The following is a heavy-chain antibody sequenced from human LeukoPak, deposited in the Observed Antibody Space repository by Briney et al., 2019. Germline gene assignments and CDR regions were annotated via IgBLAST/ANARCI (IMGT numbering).Heavy chain of an antibody. CDR2: ISGSGGST. CDR1: GFTFSSYA. J-gene: IGHJ6*03. CDR3: AKSQLGYYYYYMDV. V-gene: IGHV3-23*01. D-gene: IGHD6-6*01. Sequence: SGGSLRLSCAASGFTFSSYAMSWVRQAPGKGLEWVSGISGSGGSTYYADSVKGRFTISRDNSKNTLYLQMNSLRAEDTAVYYCAKSQLGYYYYYMDVWGKGTTVTVSS.